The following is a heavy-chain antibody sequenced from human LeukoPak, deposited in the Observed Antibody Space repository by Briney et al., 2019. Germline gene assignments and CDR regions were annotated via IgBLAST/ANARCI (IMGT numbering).Heavy chain of an antibody. CDR3: VKGGYCSGGTCYQTAYSWFDP. D-gene: IGHD2-15*01. Sequence: GRSLRLSCAASGFTFSIYAMHWVRQAPGKGLEWVAVISYDGINKYYADSVKGRFTISRDNSKNTLYLQMNSLRAEDTAVYHCVKGGYCSGGTCYQTAYSWFDPWGQGTLVTVSS. CDR2: ISYDGINK. J-gene: IGHJ5*02. CDR1: GFTFSIYA. V-gene: IGHV3-30-3*01.